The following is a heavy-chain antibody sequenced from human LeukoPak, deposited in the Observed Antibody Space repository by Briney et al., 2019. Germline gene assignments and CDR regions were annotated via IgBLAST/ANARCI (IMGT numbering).Heavy chain of an antibody. CDR1: GGTFSSYA. Sequence: GASVKVSCKASGGTFSSYAISWVRQAPGQGLEWMGGIILIFGTANYAQKFQGRGTLTADEATSTAYLALSSLRSEDTAVYYCARDPRDGYNYREKFDYWGQGTLVTVSS. D-gene: IGHD5-24*01. CDR3: ARDPRDGYNYREKFDY. CDR2: IILIFGTA. J-gene: IGHJ4*02. V-gene: IGHV1-69*13.